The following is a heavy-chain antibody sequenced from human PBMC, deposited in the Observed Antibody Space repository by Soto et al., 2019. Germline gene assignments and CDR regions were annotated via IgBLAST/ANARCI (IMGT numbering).Heavy chain of an antibody. V-gene: IGHV1-2*02. Sequence: GASVKVSCKASGYTFTGYYMHWVRQAPGQGLEWMGWINPNSGGTNYAQKFQGRGTMTRDTSISTSYMELSRLRSDDTAVYYCALLAIRIIDASDIWGQGTMVTVSS. J-gene: IGHJ3*02. CDR1: GYTFTGYY. CDR3: ALLAIRIIDASDI. CDR2: INPNSGGT. D-gene: IGHD2-8*02.